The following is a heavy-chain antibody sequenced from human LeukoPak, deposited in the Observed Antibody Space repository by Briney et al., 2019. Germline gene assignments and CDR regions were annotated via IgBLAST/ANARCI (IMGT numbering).Heavy chain of an antibody. CDR3: AREVASPSYYYYHYMDV. Sequence: SETLSLTCTVSGGSISSSSYYWGWIRQPPGKGLEWIGSIYYSGSTNYNPSLKSRVTISVDTSKNQFSLKLSSVTAADTAVYYCAREVASPSYYYYHYMDVWGKGTTVTISS. D-gene: IGHD5-12*01. CDR2: IYYSGST. CDR1: GGSISSSSYY. J-gene: IGHJ6*03. V-gene: IGHV4-39*07.